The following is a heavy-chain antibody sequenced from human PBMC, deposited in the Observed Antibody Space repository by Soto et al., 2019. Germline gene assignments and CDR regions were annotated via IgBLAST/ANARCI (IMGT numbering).Heavy chain of an antibody. CDR3: ATDLGTGYYASGSPDY. CDR2: ISYDGSNK. CDR1: GFAFSNSG. D-gene: IGHD3-10*01. Sequence: QVQLGESGGGVVQPGRSLRLSCSASGFAFSNSGMHWVRQAPGKGLEWVAVISYDGSNKYYADSVKGRFTISRDNSKNTLYLQMNSLRAEDTAVYYCATDLGTGYYASGSPDYWGQGTLLTVSS. V-gene: IGHV3-30*03. J-gene: IGHJ4*02.